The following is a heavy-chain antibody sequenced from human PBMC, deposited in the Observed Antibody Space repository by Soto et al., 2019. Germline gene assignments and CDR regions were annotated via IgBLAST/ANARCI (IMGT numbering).Heavy chain of an antibody. V-gene: IGHV2-5*02. CDR3: VRGVLRAVFGLVTTTAIYFDF. D-gene: IGHD3-3*01. CDR2: IYWDDDK. CDR1: GFSLTTSGVG. Sequence: QITLNESGPTQVKPRQTLTLTCTFSGFSLTTSGVGVGWIRQSPGKAPEWLALIYWDDDKRYSPSLKSRLTITKDTSKTPVVLTMADLDPAETATYYCVRGVLRAVFGLVTTTAIYFDFWGKGTPVAVSS. J-gene: IGHJ4*02.